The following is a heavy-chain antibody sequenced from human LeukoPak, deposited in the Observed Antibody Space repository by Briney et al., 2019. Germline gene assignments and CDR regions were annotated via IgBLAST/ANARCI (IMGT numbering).Heavy chain of an antibody. CDR2: ISSGSSYI. CDR3: ARDHRTNWFDP. V-gene: IGHV3-21*01. J-gene: IGHJ5*02. CDR1: GFTFRKYN. Sequence: GGSLRLSCAASGFTFRKYNMNWVRQAPGKGLEWVSAISSGSSYIYYADSVKGRFTISRDNAKNSLYLQMNSLRAEDTAVYYCARDHRTNWFDPWGQGTLVTVSS.